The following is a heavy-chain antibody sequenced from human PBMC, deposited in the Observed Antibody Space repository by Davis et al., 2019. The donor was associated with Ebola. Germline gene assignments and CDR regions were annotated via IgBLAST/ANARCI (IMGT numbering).Heavy chain of an antibody. CDR3: AKDQTPEAGEWELLYYYYGMDV. CDR2: ISYDGSNK. CDR1: GFTFSSYG. Sequence: PGGSLRLSCAASGFTFSSYGMHWVRQAPGKGLEWVAVISYDGSNKYYADSVKGRFTISRDNSKNTLYLQMNSLRAEDTAVYYCAKDQTPEAGEWELLYYYYGMDVWGKGTTVTVSS. J-gene: IGHJ6*04. D-gene: IGHD1-26*01. V-gene: IGHV3-30*18.